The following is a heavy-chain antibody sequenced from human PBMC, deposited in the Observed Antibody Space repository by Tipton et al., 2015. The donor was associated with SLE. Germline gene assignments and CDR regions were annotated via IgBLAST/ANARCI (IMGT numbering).Heavy chain of an antibody. Sequence: TLSLTCTVSGDSVKSRYWIWVRQPAGRGLEWLAYRFHDGNINYNPSLKTRLTMSVDTSRDQFSLTLNSVTAADTAVYFCARVGLFHCSSTSCYYAPQREYYSMDVWGKGTTVTVSS. D-gene: IGHD2-2*01. J-gene: IGHJ6*03. CDR3: ARVGLFHCSSTSCYYAPQREYYSMDV. CDR2: RFHDGNI. CDR1: GDSVKSRY. V-gene: IGHV4-59*02.